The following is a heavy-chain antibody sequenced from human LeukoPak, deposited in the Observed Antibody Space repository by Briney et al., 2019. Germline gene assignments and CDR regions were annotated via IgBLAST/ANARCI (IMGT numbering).Heavy chain of an antibody. CDR3: ARSYRREARFDP. D-gene: IGHD1-26*01. J-gene: IGHJ5*02. V-gene: IGHV4-4*07. CDR2: IYTSGST. Sequence: SETLSLTCTVSGGFISSYYWSWIRQPAGKGLEWIGRIYTSGSTNYNPSLKSRVTMSVDTSKNQFSLKLSSVTAADTAVYYCARSYRREARFDPWGQGTLVTVSS. CDR1: GGFISSYY.